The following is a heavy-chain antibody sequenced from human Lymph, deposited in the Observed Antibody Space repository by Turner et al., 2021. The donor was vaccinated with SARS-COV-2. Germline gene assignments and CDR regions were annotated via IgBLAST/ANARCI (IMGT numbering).Heavy chain of an antibody. CDR2: ISYDGLNK. D-gene: IGHD6-6*01. Sequence: QVQLVESGGGVVQPGRSLRPSCAASGSTFSSYAMYWVRQARGKALEWVAVISYDGLNKNSADSVKGRLTITRDNSKNTLYLQMNSLRAEDTAVYYCARDFEQLVQFDYYGMDVWGQGTTVTVSS. J-gene: IGHJ6*02. CDR1: GSTFSSYA. V-gene: IGHV3-30-3*01. CDR3: ARDFEQLVQFDYYGMDV.